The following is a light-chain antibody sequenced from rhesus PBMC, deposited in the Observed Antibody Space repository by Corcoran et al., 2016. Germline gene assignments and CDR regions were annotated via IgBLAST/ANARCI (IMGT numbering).Light chain of an antibody. CDR3: TSYAGSNTFI. CDR1: NNDVGGYDY. CDR2: EVS. Sequence: QAALTQPPSVSGSPGQSVTISCTGTNNDVGGYDYVSWYQHHPGTAPKLMIYEVSKRPSGVSDRFSGSKSGNTASLTISGLQAEDEADYYCTSYAGSNTFIFGAGTRLTVL. V-gene: IGLV2-23*01. J-gene: IGLJ1*01.